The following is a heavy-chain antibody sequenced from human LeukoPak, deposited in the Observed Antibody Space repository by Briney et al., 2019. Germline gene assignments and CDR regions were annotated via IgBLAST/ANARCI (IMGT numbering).Heavy chain of an antibody. CDR3: AKNVKSSGWYSDY. J-gene: IGHJ4*02. Sequence: PGGSLRLSCAASGFTFNNFAMSWVRQAPGKGLEWVSAISGSGGSTYYADSVKGRFTISRDYSKNTLYLQMNSLRAEDTAVYYCAKNVKSSGWYSDYWGQGTLVTVSS. D-gene: IGHD6-19*01. CDR2: ISGSGGST. CDR1: GFTFNNFA. V-gene: IGHV3-23*01.